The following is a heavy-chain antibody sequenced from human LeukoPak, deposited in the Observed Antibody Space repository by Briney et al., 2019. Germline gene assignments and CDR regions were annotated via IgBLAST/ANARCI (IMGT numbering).Heavy chain of an antibody. CDR3: AKADSGYYTFGY. CDR2: ISGSGATT. CDR1: GFTFSSYA. J-gene: IGHJ4*02. Sequence: PGGSLRLSCAGSGFTFSSYAMSWVRQAPGKGLEWVSAISGSGATTYYADSMKGRFTISRDNSKNTLYLQMNSLRAEDTAVYYYAKADSGYYTFGYWGQGTLVTVSS. V-gene: IGHV3-23*01. D-gene: IGHD3-3*01.